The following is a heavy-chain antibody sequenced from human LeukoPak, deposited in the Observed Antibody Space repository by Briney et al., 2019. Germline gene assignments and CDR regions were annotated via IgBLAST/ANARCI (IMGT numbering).Heavy chain of an antibody. J-gene: IGHJ4*02. CDR3: ARREGDSSGYYSPSFDY. CDR2: IDPSDSYT. CDR1: GYSFTSYW. Sequence: GESLRISCKASGYSFTSYWISWVRQMPGKGLEWMGRIDPSDSYTNYSPSFQGHVTISADKSISTAYLQWSSLKASDTAMYYCARREGDSSGYYSPSFDYWGQGTLVTVSS. V-gene: IGHV5-10-1*01. D-gene: IGHD3-22*01.